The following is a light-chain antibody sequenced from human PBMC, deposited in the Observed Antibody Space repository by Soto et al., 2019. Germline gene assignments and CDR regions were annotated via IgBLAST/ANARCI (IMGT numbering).Light chain of an antibody. J-gene: IGLJ1*01. Sequence: QSALTQPPSVSGSPGQSVTISCTGTSSDVGSYNRVSWYQQPPGTAPKLMIYEVSNRPSGVPDRFSGSKSGNTASLTISGLQAEDEADYYCSSYTSISTYVFGTGTKLTVL. V-gene: IGLV2-18*02. CDR1: SSDVGSYNR. CDR3: SSYTSISTYV. CDR2: EVS.